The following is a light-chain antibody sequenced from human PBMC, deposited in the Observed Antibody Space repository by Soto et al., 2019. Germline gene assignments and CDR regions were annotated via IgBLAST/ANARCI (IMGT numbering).Light chain of an antibody. CDR1: QSVSSSY. CDR2: DAS. J-gene: IGKJ3*01. CDR3: QQYGSSPFT. V-gene: IGKV3-20*01. Sequence: EIVLTQSPGTLSLSPGERSTLSVSSSQSVSSSYLAWYQQKPGQAPRLLIYDASSRATGIPDRFSGSGSGTDFTLTITRLEPEDFAVYYCQQYGSSPFTFGPGTKVDI.